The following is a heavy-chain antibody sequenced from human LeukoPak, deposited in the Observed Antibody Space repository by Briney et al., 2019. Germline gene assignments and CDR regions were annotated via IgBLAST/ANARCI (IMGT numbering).Heavy chain of an antibody. J-gene: IGHJ5*02. V-gene: IGHV4-39*01. D-gene: IGHD4-23*01. Sequence: PSETLSLTCTVSGGSISSSGFYWGWIRQPPGKGLECIGTINYSGRTFYSSSLRSRVTISVDTSKNQFSLKLSSVTAADTAVYYCARQDDNDHGGPNWFDPWGQGTLVTVSS. CDR2: INYSGRT. CDR3: ARQDDNDHGGPNWFDP. CDR1: GGSISSSGFY.